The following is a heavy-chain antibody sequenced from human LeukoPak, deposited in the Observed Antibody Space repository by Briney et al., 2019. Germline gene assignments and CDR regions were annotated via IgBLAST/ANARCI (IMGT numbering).Heavy chain of an antibody. CDR1: GVTVSSNY. Sequence: GGSLRLSCAASGVTVSSNYMSWVRQAPGKGLEWVSVIYSGGSTYYADSVKARFTISRDNSKNTLYLQMNSLRAEDTAVYYCARDLRFGELFDYWGQGTLVTVSS. J-gene: IGHJ4*02. V-gene: IGHV3-66*01. CDR3: ARDLRFGELFDY. CDR2: IYSGGST. D-gene: IGHD3-10*01.